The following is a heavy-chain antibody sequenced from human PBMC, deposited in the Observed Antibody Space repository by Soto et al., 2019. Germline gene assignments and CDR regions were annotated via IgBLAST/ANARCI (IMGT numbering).Heavy chain of an antibody. CDR2: ISSSGYI. V-gene: IGHV3-21*01. CDR1: GFNFNSYT. Sequence: EVQLVESGGGLVKPGGSLRLSCAASGFNFNSYTINWVRQAPGKRLEWLSSISSSGYIFSTDSVRGRFTISRDNAKNSVYLQIHSLRAEYTAVYFCARDCSGGSCYPWMDVCGQGNTVTVSS. D-gene: IGHD2-15*01. CDR3: ARDCSGGSCYPWMDV. J-gene: IGHJ6*02.